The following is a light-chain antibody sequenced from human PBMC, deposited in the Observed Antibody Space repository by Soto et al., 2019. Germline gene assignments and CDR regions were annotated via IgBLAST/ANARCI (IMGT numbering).Light chain of an antibody. J-gene: IGLJ2*01. Sequence: QAVVTQEPSFSVSPGGTVTLTCGLNAGSVSTTYSPSWYQQTPGQAPRTLIYGTNARSSGVPDRFSGSILGNKAALTITGAQADDEPDYYCVLYMGSGISVFGGGTKLTVL. CDR1: AGSVSTTYS. V-gene: IGLV8-61*01. CDR3: VLYMGSGISV. CDR2: GTN.